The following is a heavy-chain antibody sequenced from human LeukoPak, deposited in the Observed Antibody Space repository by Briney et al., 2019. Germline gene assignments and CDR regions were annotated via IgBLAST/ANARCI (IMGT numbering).Heavy chain of an antibody. CDR1: GGSFSGYY. J-gene: IGHJ4*02. D-gene: IGHD6-13*01. Sequence: SETLSLTCAVYGGSFSGYYWSWIRQSPGKGLEWIGEINHSGSTNYNPSLKSRVTISVDTSKNQFSLKLSSVTAADTAVYYCARDLVAATAFDYWGQGTLVTVSS. V-gene: IGHV4-34*01. CDR2: INHSGST. CDR3: ARDLVAATAFDY.